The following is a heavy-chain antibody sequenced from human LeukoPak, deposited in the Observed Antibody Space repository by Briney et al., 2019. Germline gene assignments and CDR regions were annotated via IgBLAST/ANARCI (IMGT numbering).Heavy chain of an antibody. D-gene: IGHD6-19*01. CDR1: GFTFSTFW. Sequence: PGGSLRLSCAASGFTFSTFWMTWVRQAPGKGLEWVANIKQDGSDKYYVDSVKGRFTISRDNAKNSLYLQMNSLRAEDTAVYYCARELSSGWYYFDHWGQGTLVTVSS. V-gene: IGHV3-7*01. J-gene: IGHJ4*02. CDR2: IKQDGSDK. CDR3: ARELSSGWYYFDH.